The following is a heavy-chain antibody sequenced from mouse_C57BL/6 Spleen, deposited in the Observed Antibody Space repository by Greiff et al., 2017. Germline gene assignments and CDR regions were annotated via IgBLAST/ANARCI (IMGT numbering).Heavy chain of an antibody. D-gene: IGHD1-1*01. J-gene: IGHJ1*03. CDR3: ARWPYYGSSPYFDV. V-gene: IGHV1-18*01. CDR2: INPNNGGT. CDR1: GYTFTDYN. Sequence: VQLQQSGPELVKPGASVKIPCKASGYTFTDYNMDWVKQSHGKSLEWIGDINPNNGGTIYNQKFKGKATLTVDKSSSTAYMELRSLTSEDTAVYYCARWPYYGSSPYFDVWGTGTTVTVSS.